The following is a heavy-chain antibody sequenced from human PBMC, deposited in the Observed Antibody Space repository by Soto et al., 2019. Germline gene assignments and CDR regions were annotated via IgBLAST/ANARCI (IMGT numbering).Heavy chain of an antibody. J-gene: IGHJ5*02. D-gene: IGHD2-2*01. CDR3: ARALVVPAAMINWFDP. V-gene: IGHV4-39*01. CDR1: GGSISSSSYY. Sequence: SETLSLTCTVSGGSISSSSYYWGWIRQPPGKGLEWIGSIYYSGSTYYNPSLKSRVTISVDTSKNQFSLKLSSVTAADTAVYYCARALVVPAAMINWFDPWGQGTLVTVSS. CDR2: IYYSGST.